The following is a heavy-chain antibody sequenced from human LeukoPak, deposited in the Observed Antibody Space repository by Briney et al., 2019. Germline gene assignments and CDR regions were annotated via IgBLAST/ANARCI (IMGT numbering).Heavy chain of an antibody. Sequence: PSETLSLTCTVSGYSISSGYYWGWIRQPPGKGLEWIGSIYHSGRTFYNPSLKSRVTISVDTSKNQFSLKLSSVTAADTAVYYCARRSRTDTYYYGSGSYYNPPRGNWFDPWGQGTLVTVSS. V-gene: IGHV4-38-2*02. J-gene: IGHJ5*02. D-gene: IGHD3-10*01. CDR2: IYHSGRT. CDR1: GYSISSGYY. CDR3: ARRSRTDTYYYGSGSYYNPPRGNWFDP.